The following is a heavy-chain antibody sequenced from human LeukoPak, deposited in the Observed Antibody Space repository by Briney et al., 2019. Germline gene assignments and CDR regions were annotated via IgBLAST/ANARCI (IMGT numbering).Heavy chain of an antibody. CDR2: INHSGST. J-gene: IGHJ4*02. V-gene: IGHV4-34*01. D-gene: IGHD5-12*01. CDR1: GGSFSGYY. CDR3: ARGDIVATMFDY. Sequence: SETLSLTCAVYGGSFSGYYWSWIRQPPGKGLEWVGEINHSGSTNYNPSLKSRVTISVDTSKNQFSLKLSSVTAADTAVYYCARGDIVATMFDYWGQGTLVTVSS.